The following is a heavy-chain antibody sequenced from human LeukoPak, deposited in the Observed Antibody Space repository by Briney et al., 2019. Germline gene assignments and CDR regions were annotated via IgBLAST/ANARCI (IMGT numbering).Heavy chain of an antibody. J-gene: IGHJ5*02. D-gene: IGHD3-9*01. CDR1: GYTFTGYY. CDR3: ARGRGRYYDIFGWFDP. CDR2: INPNSGGT. Sequence: GASVKVSCKASGYTFTGYYMHWVRQAPGQGLEWMGWINPNSGGTNYAQKFQGRVTMTRDTSISTAYMELRSLRSDDTAVYYCARGRGRYYDIFGWFDPWGQGTLVTVSS. V-gene: IGHV1-2*02.